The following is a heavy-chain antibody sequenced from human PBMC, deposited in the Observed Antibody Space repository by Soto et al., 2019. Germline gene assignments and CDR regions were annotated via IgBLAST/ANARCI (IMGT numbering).Heavy chain of an antibody. CDR1: GFSLSTSGVG. V-gene: IGHV2-5*01. CDR3: AHAYCYDTSASTLDY. Sequence: QSTLKESGPTLVKPTQTLTLTCTFAGFSLSTSGVGVGWIRQPPVEDLEGLALIYWNDDNRYSPSLKSRLTITKNTYINQVVLIMTNMDPVDTATYYCAHAYCYDTSASTLDYWGQGTLGPGSP. D-gene: IGHD3-22*01. J-gene: IGHJ4*02. CDR2: IYWNDDN.